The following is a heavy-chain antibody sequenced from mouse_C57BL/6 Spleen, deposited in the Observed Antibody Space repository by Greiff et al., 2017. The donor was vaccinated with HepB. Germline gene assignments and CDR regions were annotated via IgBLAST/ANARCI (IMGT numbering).Heavy chain of an antibody. J-gene: IGHJ2*01. CDR2: INYDGSST. V-gene: IGHV5-16*01. CDR3: ARGTGKLYFDY. Sequence: EVKVVESEGGLVQPGSSMKLSCTASGFTFSDYYMAWVRQVPEKGLEWVANINYDGSSTYYLDSLKSRFIISRDNAKNILYLQMSSLKSEDTATYYCARGTGKLYFDYWGQGTTLTVSS. D-gene: IGHD4-1*01. CDR1: GFTFSDYY.